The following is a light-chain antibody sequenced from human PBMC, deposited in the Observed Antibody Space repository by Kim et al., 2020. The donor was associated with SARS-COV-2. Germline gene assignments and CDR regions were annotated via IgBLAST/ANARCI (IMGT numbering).Light chain of an antibody. CDR2: TAS. V-gene: IGKV1-39*01. Sequence: DIQMTHSPSSLSASVGDRVTITCRASQSINRNLNWYQQKPGKAPNLLIYTASTLQSGVPSRFSGSGSGSFFTLTISNLQPEDFATFYCQQSHSTPITFGQGTRLRLN. CDR3: QQSHSTPIT. CDR1: QSINRN. J-gene: IGKJ5*01.